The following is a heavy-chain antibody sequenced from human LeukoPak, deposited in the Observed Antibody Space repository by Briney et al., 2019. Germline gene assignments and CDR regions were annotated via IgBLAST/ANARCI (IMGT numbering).Heavy chain of an antibody. CDR3: ARGGYYDSSGYSHDY. V-gene: IGHV1-46*01. CDR2: INPSGGST. Sequence: GASVKVSCKASGYTFTSYYMHWVRQASGQGLEWMGIINPSGGSTNYAQKFQGRVTMTRDTSTSTVYMELSSLRSEDTAVYYCARGGYYDSSGYSHDYWGQGTLVTVSS. CDR1: GYTFTSYY. J-gene: IGHJ4*02. D-gene: IGHD3-22*01.